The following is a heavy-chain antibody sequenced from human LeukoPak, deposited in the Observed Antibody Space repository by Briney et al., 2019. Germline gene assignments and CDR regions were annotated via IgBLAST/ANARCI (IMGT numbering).Heavy chain of an antibody. CDR3: AKGSYYYGMDV. CDR1: GFTFSSYG. CDR2: ISYDGSNK. J-gene: IGHJ6*02. Sequence: HAGGSLRLSCAASGFTFSSYGMHWVRQAPGKGLEWVAVISYDGSNKYYADSVKGRFTISRDNSKNTLYLQMNSLRAEDTAVYYCAKGSYYYGMDVWGQGTTVTVSS. V-gene: IGHV3-30*18.